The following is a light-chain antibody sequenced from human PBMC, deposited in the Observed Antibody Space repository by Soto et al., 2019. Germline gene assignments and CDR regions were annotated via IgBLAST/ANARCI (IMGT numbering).Light chain of an antibody. J-gene: IGKJ4*01. V-gene: IGKV3-20*01. Sequence: EIVLTQHPGTLPFSPGERTTLSCRASQSLCSSYLARYQQKHGQAPRIHIYGASSRATVIPDRFSGSESGTDFTLTISRLEPEDVAVYYCQSYGISPVAFGGGTKVEIK. CDR1: QSLCSSY. CDR3: QSYGISPVA. CDR2: GAS.